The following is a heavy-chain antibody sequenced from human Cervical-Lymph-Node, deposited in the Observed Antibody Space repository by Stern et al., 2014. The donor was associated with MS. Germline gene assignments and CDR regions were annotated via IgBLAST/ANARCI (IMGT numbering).Heavy chain of an antibody. D-gene: IGHD3-16*01. J-gene: IGHJ4*02. CDR1: GYTFTNYY. V-gene: IGHV1-46*01. CDR2: INPNGSVK. CDR3: TRAVGGVGRE. Sequence: VQLEESGPEVKKPGASVMVSCKTSGYTFTNYYIHWVRQAPGQGLEWMGIINPNGSVKASAQKFQGRLTMTRDTSTTTVYMRLITLTSEDTAMYYCTRAVGGVGREWGQGTLVFVSS.